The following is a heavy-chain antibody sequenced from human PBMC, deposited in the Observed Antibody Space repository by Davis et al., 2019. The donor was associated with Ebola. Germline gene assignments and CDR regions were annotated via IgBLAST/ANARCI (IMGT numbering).Heavy chain of an antibody. D-gene: IGHD1-26*01. J-gene: IGHJ6*02. Sequence: GQSLKISCAASGFTFSSYGMHWVRQAPGTGLEWVAVIWYDGSNKYYADSVKGRFTISRDNSKNALYLQMNSLRAEDTAVYYCARDTQHRYSGSYYYYGMDVWGQGTTVTVSS. CDR1: GFTFSSYG. CDR2: IWYDGSNK. CDR3: ARDTQHRYSGSYYYYGMDV. V-gene: IGHV3-33*01.